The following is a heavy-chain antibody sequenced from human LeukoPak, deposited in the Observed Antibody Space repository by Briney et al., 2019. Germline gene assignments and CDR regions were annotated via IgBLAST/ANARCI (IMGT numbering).Heavy chain of an antibody. J-gene: IGHJ4*02. CDR3: ARGRPRLTYYYGSGSYLDY. V-gene: IGHV6-1*01. CDR1: GDSVSSNSAA. D-gene: IGHD3-10*01. CDR2: TYYRSKWYN. Sequence: SGPGLVKPSQTLSLTCAISGDSVSSNSAAWNWIRQSPSRGLEWLGRTYYRSKWYNDYAVSVKSRITINPDTSKNQFSLQLNSVPPEDTAVYYCARGRPRLTYYYGSGSYLDYWGQGTLVTVSS.